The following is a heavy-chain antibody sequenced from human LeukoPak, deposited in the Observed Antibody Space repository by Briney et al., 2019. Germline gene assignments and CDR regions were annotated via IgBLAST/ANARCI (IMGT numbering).Heavy chain of an antibody. J-gene: IGHJ4*02. V-gene: IGHV3-33*01. Sequence: PGRSLRLSCAASGFTFSSYGMHWVRQAPAKGLEWVAVIWYDGSTEYYGDSVKGRFTISRDNSKNTLYLQMNSLRAEDTAVYYCARDRVAVSGHVGYWGQGTLVTVSS. CDR2: IWYDGSTE. D-gene: IGHD6-19*01. CDR3: ARDRVAVSGHVGY. CDR1: GFTFSSYG.